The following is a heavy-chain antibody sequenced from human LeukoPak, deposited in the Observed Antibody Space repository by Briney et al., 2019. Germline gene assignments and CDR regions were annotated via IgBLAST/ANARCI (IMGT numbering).Heavy chain of an antibody. CDR2: IYYSGST. V-gene: IGHV4-39*07. CDR3: AVLNFWSGYYDY. J-gene: IGHJ4*02. CDR1: GGSLSSRSYY. Sequence: PSDTLSLICTVSGGSLSSRSYYCGSIRQPPGKGLEWIWSIYYSGSTYYNPCLKSRFTISVDTSKNQFSLKLSSVTAADTAVYYCAVLNFWSGYYDYWGQGTLVTVSS. D-gene: IGHD3-3*01.